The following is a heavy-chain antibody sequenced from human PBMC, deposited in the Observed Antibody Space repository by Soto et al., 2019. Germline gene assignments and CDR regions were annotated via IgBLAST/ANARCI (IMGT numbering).Heavy chain of an antibody. D-gene: IGHD5-12*01. J-gene: IGHJ4*02. CDR1: GFTFSTYS. V-gene: IGHV3-21*01. CDR2: FISCSSFI. Sequence: SGGSLRLSCAASGFTFSTYSMNWVRQAPGRGLEWVSSFISCSSFIYYADSVKGRFTISRDIAKNSLFLQMSSLRAADTAVFYCAGHPIGYSGYDSDYWGQGTLVTVSS. CDR3: AGHPIGYSGYDSDY.